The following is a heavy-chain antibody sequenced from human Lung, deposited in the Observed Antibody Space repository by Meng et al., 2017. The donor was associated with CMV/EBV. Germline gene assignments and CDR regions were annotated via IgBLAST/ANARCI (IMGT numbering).Heavy chain of an antibody. CDR1: GFPFISNY. CDR2: IYSGGST. V-gene: IGHV3-53*01. D-gene: IGHD5-12*01. CDR3: ARAMVATYYGMDV. J-gene: IGHJ6*02. Sequence: GESLPLSFAASGFPFISNYMSWVRQAPGKGLEWVSVIYSGGSTYYADSVKGRFTISRDNSKNTLYLQMNSLRAEDTAVYYCARAMVATYYGMDVWGQGTTVTVSS.